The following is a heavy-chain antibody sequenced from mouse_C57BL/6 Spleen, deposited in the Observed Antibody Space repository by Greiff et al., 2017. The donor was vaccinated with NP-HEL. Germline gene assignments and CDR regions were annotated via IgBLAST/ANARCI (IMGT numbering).Heavy chain of an antibody. J-gene: IGHJ2*01. V-gene: IGHV5-6*01. D-gene: IGHD4-1*01. Sequence: EVMLVESGGDLVKPGGSLKLSCAASGFTFSSYGMSWVRQTPDKRLEWVATISSGGSYTYSPDSVKGRFTISRDNAKNTLYLQMSSLKSEDTAMYYCARQNWDYFDYWGQGTTLTVSS. CDR2: ISSGGSYT. CDR1: GFTFSSYG. CDR3: ARQNWDYFDY.